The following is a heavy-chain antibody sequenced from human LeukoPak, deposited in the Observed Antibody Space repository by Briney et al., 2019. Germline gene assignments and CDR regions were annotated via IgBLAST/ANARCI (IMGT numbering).Heavy chain of an antibody. J-gene: IGHJ4*02. CDR1: GYTFSDYY. Sequence: ASVKVSCKASGYTFSDYYMHWWRQAPEQRLEWLGWINPKSGDTNFAQNFQGRVTMTRDTSISTAYMELSSLTSDDRAVYYCARGPNTGAFDAWGQGTLVTVSS. V-gene: IGHV1-2*02. CDR3: ARGPNTGAFDA. CDR2: INPKSGDT. D-gene: IGHD7-27*01.